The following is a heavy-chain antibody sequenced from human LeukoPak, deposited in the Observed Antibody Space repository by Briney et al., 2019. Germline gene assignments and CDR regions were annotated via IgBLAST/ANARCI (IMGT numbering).Heavy chain of an antibody. V-gene: IGHV3-30*18. Sequence: PGGSLRLSCAASGFTFSSYGMHWVRQAPGKGLEWVAVISYDGSNKYYADSVKGRFTISRDNSKNTLYLQMNSLRAEDTAVYYCAKDVGATTTYYYYGMDVWGQGTTVTVSS. D-gene: IGHD1-26*01. CDR2: ISYDGSNK. CDR3: AKDVGATTTYYYYGMDV. CDR1: GFTFSSYG. J-gene: IGHJ6*02.